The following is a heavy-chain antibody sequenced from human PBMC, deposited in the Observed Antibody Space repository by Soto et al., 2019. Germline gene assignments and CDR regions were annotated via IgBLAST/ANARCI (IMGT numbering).Heavy chain of an antibody. CDR1: GFTFSSYS. J-gene: IGHJ4*02. CDR2: ISSSSSYI. D-gene: IGHD6-13*01. CDR3: ARAGGRYSSSWYKDSGQIDY. Sequence: GGSLRLSCAASGFTFSSYSMNWVRQAPGKGLEWVSSISSSSSYIYYADSVKGRFTISRDNAKNSLYLQMNSLRAEDTAVYYWARAGGRYSSSWYKDSGQIDYWGQGTLVTVSS. V-gene: IGHV3-21*01.